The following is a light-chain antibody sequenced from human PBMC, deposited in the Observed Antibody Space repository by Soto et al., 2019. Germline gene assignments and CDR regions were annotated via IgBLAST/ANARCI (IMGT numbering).Light chain of an antibody. Sequence: QSVLTQPRSVSGSPGQSVTISCTGTSSDVGGYNYVSWYQQHPGKDPKLMIYNVNRRPSGVPERFSGSKSGNTASLTISGLQAEDEDDYYCCSYAVTDVVFGGGTKLTVL. J-gene: IGLJ2*01. CDR3: CSYAVTDVV. V-gene: IGLV2-11*01. CDR2: NVN. CDR1: SSDVGGYNY.